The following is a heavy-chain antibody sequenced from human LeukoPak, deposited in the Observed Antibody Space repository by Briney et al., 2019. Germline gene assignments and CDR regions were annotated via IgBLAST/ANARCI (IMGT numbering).Heavy chain of an antibody. CDR3: ARAPSMVRGVSPVKY. V-gene: IGHV4-59*12. D-gene: IGHD3-10*01. CDR1: GGSISSYY. Sequence: SETLSLTCTVSGGSISSYYWSWIRQPPGKGLEWIGYIYYSGSTNYNPSLKSRVTISVDTSKNQFSLKLSSVTAADTAVYYCARAPSMVRGVSPVKYWGQGTLVTVSS. CDR2: IYYSGST. J-gene: IGHJ4*02.